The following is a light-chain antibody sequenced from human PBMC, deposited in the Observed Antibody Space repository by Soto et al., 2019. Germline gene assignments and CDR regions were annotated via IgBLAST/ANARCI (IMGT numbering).Light chain of an antibody. CDR3: QQYNNWPPWT. J-gene: IGKJ1*01. Sequence: EIVMTQSPVTLSVSPGERATLSCKASQSVSSNLAWYQQKPGQAPRLLIYGASTRATGIPARFSGSGSGTEFTLTISSLQSEDVAVYYWQQYNNWPPWTFGQGTKVEIK. CDR1: QSVSSN. CDR2: GAS. V-gene: IGKV3-15*01.